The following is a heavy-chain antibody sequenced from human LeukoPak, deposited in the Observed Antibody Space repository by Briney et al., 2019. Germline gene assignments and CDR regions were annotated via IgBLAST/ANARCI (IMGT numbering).Heavy chain of an antibody. D-gene: IGHD2-15*01. CDR2: ISSSSSYI. J-gene: IGHJ6*03. CDR3: ARYVVVVVAATDYYYYMDV. Sequence: GGSLRLSCAASGFIFTTYGMHWVRQAPGKGLEWVSSISSSSSYIYYADSVKGRFTISRDNAKNSLYLQMNSLRAEDTAVYYCARYVVVVVAATDYYYYMDVWGKGTTVTVSS. CDR1: GFIFTTYG. V-gene: IGHV3-21*01.